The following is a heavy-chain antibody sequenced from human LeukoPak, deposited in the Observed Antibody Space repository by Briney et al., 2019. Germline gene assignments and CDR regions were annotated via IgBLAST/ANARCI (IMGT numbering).Heavy chain of an antibody. CDR2: LRYDGSNK. V-gene: IGHV3-30*02. J-gene: IGHJ3*02. Sequence: GGCLRLSCAASGFTFISYGMHWVRQAPGKGLEWVAFLRYDGSNKYYADSVKGRFTISRDNSKNTLYLQMNSLRAEDTAVYYCAKEYDILTGYYAFDIWGQGTMVTVSS. CDR3: AKEYDILTGYYAFDI. CDR1: GFTFISYG. D-gene: IGHD3-9*01.